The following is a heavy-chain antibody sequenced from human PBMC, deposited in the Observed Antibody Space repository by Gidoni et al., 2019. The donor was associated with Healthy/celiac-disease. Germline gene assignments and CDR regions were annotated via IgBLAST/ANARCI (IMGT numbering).Heavy chain of an antibody. CDR3: ARAVGGLQPDAFDI. D-gene: IGHD1-26*01. J-gene: IGHJ3*02. CDR1: GYTFTSYY. Sequence: QVQLVQSGAEVKKPGASVTASCKASGYTFTSYYMHWVRQAPGQGLEWMGIINPSGGSTSYAQKCQGRVTMTRDTSTSTVYMELSSLRSEDTAVYYCARAVGGLQPDAFDIWGQGTMVTVSS. CDR2: INPSGGST. V-gene: IGHV1-46*01.